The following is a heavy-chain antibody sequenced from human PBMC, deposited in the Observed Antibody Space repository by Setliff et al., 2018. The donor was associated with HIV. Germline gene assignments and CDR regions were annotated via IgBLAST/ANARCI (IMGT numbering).Heavy chain of an antibody. CDR3: AKVGGDGRFHYYHMDV. CDR1: GFTFSYYA. J-gene: IGHJ6*03. D-gene: IGHD2-21*02. Sequence: GSLRLYCAASGFTFSYYAMHWVRQAPGKGLEWVAVLSDDGSRESYADSMEGRFTISRDNSKNTLYLRMNRLRPEDTAVYYCAKVGGDGRFHYYHMDVWGKGTTVTVSS. CDR2: LSDDGSRE. V-gene: IGHV3-30*01.